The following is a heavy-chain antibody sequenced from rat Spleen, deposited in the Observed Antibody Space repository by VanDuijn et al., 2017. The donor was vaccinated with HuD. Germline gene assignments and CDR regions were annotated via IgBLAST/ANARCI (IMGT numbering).Heavy chain of an antibody. Sequence: EVQLVESGGGLVQPGRSLKLSCAASGFTFSNWGMAWVRQTPTKGLEWVASISSGGGRTYYRDSVKGRVTVSRDNAKSTLYLQMDSLRSEDTATYYCARMDTGTTTYYFDYWGQGVMVTVSS. CDR3: ARMDTGTTTYYFDY. D-gene: IGHD1-10*01. CDR1: GFTFSNWG. V-gene: IGHV5S13*01. CDR2: ISSGGGRT. J-gene: IGHJ2*01.